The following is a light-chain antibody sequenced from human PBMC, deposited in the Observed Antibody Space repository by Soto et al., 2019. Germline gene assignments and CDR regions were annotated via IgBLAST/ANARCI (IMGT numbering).Light chain of an antibody. V-gene: IGKV1-33*01. J-gene: IGKJ5*01. CDR2: DAS. CDR3: QQYDDLPIT. Sequence: DIQMTQSPSSLCASXCDTVTITXXASQDISHYLNWYQQKPGKALKLLIYDASNLHPGVPSRFRGSGSGTEFSFNITSLQPEDVATYYCQQYDDLPITFGQGTRLEIK. CDR1: QDISHY.